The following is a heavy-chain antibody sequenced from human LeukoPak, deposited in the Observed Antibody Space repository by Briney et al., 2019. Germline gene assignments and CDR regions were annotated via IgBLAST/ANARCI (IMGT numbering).Heavy chain of an antibody. CDR2: IYYSGST. Sequence: SETLSLTCTVSGGSISSSSYYWGWIRQPPGKGLEWIGSIYYSGSTYYNPSLKSRVTISVDTSKNQFSLKLSSVTAADTAVYYCARGSPPHYGSGNWGQGTLVTVSS. CDR3: ARGSPPHYGSGN. V-gene: IGHV4-39*07. J-gene: IGHJ4*02. D-gene: IGHD3-10*01. CDR1: GGSISSSSYY.